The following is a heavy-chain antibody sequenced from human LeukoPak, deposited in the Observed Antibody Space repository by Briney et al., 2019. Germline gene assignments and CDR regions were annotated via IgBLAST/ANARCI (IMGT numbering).Heavy chain of an antibody. Sequence: ASVRVSCKASGYTFTNYHIAWVRQAPGQGLEWMGWVSTNDGNTVYAQRLQGRVTMTTDTSTSVAYMELRSLRSDDTAVYYCALTMISPLDAFDIWGQGTMVTVSS. CDR1: GYTFTNYH. D-gene: IGHD3-22*01. J-gene: IGHJ3*02. CDR2: VSTNDGNT. V-gene: IGHV1-18*01. CDR3: ALTMISPLDAFDI.